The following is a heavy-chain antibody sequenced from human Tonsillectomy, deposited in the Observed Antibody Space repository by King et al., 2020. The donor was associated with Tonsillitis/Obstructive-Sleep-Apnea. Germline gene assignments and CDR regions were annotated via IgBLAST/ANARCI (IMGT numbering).Heavy chain of an antibody. J-gene: IGHJ4*02. D-gene: IGHD4-17*01. CDR3: TKAVGPPVTSYFDN. V-gene: IGHV3-9*01. CDR2: ISWNSGSI. CDR1: GFTFDEYA. Sequence: EVQLVESGGGLVQPGRSLRLSCAASGFTFDEYAMHWVRQAPGEGLEWVSGISWNSGSIVYADSVKGRFTISRDNAKNTLYLQMISLRSEDTALYYCTKAVGPPVTSYFDNCGQGTLVTVSS.